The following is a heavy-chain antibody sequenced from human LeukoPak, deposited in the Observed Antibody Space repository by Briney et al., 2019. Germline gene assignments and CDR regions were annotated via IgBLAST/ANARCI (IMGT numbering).Heavy chain of an antibody. D-gene: IGHD2-2*01. CDR2: INHSGST. CDR3: ARGRQYQLRLPYYYYYGMDV. J-gene: IGHJ6*02. Sequence: SETLSLTCAVYGGSFSGYYWSWIRQPPRKRLEWIGEINHSGSTNYNPSLKSRVTISVDTSKNQFSLKLSSVTAADTAVYYCARGRQYQLRLPYYYYYGMDVWGQGTTVTVSS. V-gene: IGHV4-34*01. CDR1: GGSFSGYY.